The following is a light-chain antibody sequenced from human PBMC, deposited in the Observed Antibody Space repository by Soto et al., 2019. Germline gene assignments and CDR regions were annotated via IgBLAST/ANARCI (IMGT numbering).Light chain of an antibody. CDR2: DGS. J-gene: IGKJ3*01. Sequence: AIKGTQSPSSLYASVEDRVTISCRTSQGFGSTVAWYQQTPGKPSRLLIYDGSTLQSGVPTRFSGRGSGTNFTLTISSLQPEDFATYYCQHFYDYPHSFGPGTKVDIK. CDR3: QHFYDYPHS. CDR1: QGFGST. V-gene: IGKV1D-13*01.